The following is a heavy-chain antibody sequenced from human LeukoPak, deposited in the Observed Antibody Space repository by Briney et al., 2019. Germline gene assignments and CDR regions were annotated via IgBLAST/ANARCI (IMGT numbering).Heavy chain of an antibody. CDR2: IYYNGIT. CDR1: GGSISSSSYY. V-gene: IGHV4-39*07. CDR3: ARVSYSGSAKSDY. D-gene: IGHD1-26*01. J-gene: IGHJ4*02. Sequence: SETLSLTCTVSGGSISSSSYYWGWIRQPPGKGLEWIGSIYYNGITYYNPSLKSRVTISVDTSKKQFSLKLSSVTAADTAVYYCARVSYSGSAKSDYWGQGTLVTVSS.